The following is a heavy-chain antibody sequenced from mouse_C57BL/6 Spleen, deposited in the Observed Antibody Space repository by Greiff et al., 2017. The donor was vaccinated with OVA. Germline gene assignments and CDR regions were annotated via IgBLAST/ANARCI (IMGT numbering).Heavy chain of an antibody. J-gene: IGHJ3*01. CDR1: GYTFTDYE. V-gene: IGHV1-15*01. CDR3: TRSYDGYYDAWFAY. CDR2: IDPETGGT. Sequence: VKLQESGAELVRPGASVTLSCKASGYTFTDYEMHWVKQTPVHGLEWIGAIDPETGGTAYNQKFKGKAILTADKSSSTAYMELRSLTSEDSAVYYCTRSYDGYYDAWFAYWGQGTLVTVSA. D-gene: IGHD2-3*01.